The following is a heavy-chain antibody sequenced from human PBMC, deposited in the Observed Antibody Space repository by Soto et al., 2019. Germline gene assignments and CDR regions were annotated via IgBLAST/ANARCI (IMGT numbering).Heavy chain of an antibody. CDR3: ASTRLYFYGLDV. J-gene: IGHJ6*02. CDR1: GFSLSTSW. CDR2: IMQDGSDK. Sequence: EVQLVESGGGLVQPGGSLRLSCTASGFSLSTSWMTWVRQAPGKGLEWVANIMQDGSDKYYVDSVKGRFTISRDNAKNSLYLQMASLRAEDAAVYYCASTRLYFYGLDVWGRGTTVTVSS. V-gene: IGHV3-7*01.